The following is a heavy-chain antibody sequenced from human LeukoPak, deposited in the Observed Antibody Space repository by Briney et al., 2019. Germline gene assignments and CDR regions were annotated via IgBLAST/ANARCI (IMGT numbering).Heavy chain of an antibody. CDR2: ISSSSSTI. D-gene: IGHD5-18*01. CDR3: ARGYSYLNYYYYMDV. CDR1: GFTFSSYS. J-gene: IGHJ6*03. Sequence: GGSLRLSCAASGFTFSSYSMNWVRQAPGKGLEWVSYISSSSSTIYYADSVKGRFTISRDNAKNSLYLQMNSLRAEDTAVYYCARGYSYLNYYYYMDVWGKGTTVTVSS. V-gene: IGHV3-48*01.